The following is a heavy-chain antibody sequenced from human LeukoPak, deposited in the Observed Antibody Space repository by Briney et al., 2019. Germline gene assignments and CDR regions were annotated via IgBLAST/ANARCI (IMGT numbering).Heavy chain of an antibody. CDR1: GFTFDDYA. D-gene: IGHD2-15*01. CDR2: ISWNSGSI. CDR3: AKDHSGGSCYFCDLALGYFDL. J-gene: IGHJ2*01. Sequence: GGSLRLSCAASGFTFDDYAMHWVRQAPGKGLEWVSGISWNSGSIGYADSVKGRFTISRDNAKNSLYLQMNSLRAEDTALYYCAKDHSGGSCYFCDLALGYFDLWGRGTLVTVSS. V-gene: IGHV3-9*01.